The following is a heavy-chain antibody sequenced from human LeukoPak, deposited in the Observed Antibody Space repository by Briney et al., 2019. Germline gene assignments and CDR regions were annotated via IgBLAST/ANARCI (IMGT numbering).Heavy chain of an antibody. CDR2: IRSSSSYI. V-gene: IGHV3-21*01. CDR3: ARPGIAVAGEFFDY. J-gene: IGHJ4*02. CDR1: GFTFSSYS. Sequence: GGSLRLSCAASGFTFSSYSMNWVRQALGKGLEWVSFIRSSSSYIYYADSVKGQFTISRDNAKNSLYLQMNSLRAEDTAVYYCARPGIAVAGEFFDYWGQGTLVTVSS. D-gene: IGHD6-19*01.